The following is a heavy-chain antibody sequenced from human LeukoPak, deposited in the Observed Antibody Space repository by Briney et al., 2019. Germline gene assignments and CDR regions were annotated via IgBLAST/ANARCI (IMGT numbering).Heavy chain of an antibody. CDR1: GFTFTAYH. CDR3: ARGNPYFDY. V-gene: IGHV1-2*02. J-gene: IGHJ4*02. CDR2: INPNSGGT. Sequence: ASVKVSCKASGFTFTAYHMHWVRQAPGQGLEWMGWINPNSGGTNYAQKFQGRVTMTRDTSISTAYMELSGLRSDDTAVYYCARGNPYFDYWGQGTLVTVSS.